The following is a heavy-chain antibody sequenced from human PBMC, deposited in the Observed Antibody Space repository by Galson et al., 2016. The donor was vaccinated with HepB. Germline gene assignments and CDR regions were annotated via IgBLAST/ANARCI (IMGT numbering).Heavy chain of an antibody. CDR3: ARHESRAPADDY. V-gene: IGHV5-10-1*01. CDR2: IDPSDSEA. Sequence: QSGAEVKKPGESLRISCTGSGYTFTSYWITWVRQLSGKGLEWMGRIDPSDSEANYSPSFQGHVTISVDRSINTAYLQWTSLKASDTANYYCARHESRAPADDYWGQGTLVTVSS. J-gene: IGHJ4*02. CDR1: GYTFTSYW. D-gene: IGHD6-13*01.